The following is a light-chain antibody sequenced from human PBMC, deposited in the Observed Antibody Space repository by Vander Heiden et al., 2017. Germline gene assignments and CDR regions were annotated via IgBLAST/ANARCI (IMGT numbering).Light chain of an antibody. Sequence: AIRMTQSPSSFSASTGDRVTITCRASQGISSYLAWYQQKPGKAPKLLIYAASTLQSGVPSRFSGSGSGTDFTLTISCLQSEDFATYYCQQDDSYPITFGPGTKVDIK. CDR3: QQDDSYPIT. CDR2: AAS. CDR1: QGISSY. V-gene: IGKV1-8*01. J-gene: IGKJ3*01.